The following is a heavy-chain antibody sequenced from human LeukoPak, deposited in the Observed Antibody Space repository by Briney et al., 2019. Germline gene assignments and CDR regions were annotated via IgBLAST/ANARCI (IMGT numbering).Heavy chain of an antibody. D-gene: IGHD3-3*01. Sequence: SETLSLTCTVSDSFISSGFYWGWIRQPPGKGLEWIGSIYHSGSTYYSPSLKSRVTMSVDTSKNQFSLKLSSVTAADTAVYYCARGLGDFWSGYPNRFDYWGQGTLVTVSS. CDR2: IYHSGST. V-gene: IGHV4-38-2*02. J-gene: IGHJ4*02. CDR3: ARGLGDFWSGYPNRFDY. CDR1: DSFISSGFY.